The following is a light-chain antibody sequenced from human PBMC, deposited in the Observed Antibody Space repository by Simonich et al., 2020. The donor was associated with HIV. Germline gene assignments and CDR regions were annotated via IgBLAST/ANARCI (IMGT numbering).Light chain of an antibody. CDR2: AAS. CDR3: QQYGSSPFT. Sequence: DIQMTQSPSSVSASVGDRVTITCRASQGISSWLAWYQQKPGKAPKLQSYAASSLQSGVTTRFSGSGSGTEFTLTISRLAPEDFAVYYCQQYGSSPFTFGQGTKLEIK. J-gene: IGKJ2*01. CDR1: QGISSW. V-gene: IGKV1-12*01.